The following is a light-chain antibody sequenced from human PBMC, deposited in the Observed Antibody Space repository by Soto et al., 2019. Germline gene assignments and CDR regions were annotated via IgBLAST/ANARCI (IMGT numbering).Light chain of an antibody. CDR3: QQHINWPLT. Sequence: EIVLTQSPATLSLSPGERDTLSCRASQTVSSSLAWYQQKPGQAPRLLIYEVSNRATGIPARFSGSGSGADFTFTISSLEPGDFALYYCQQHINWPLTFGGGTKV. V-gene: IGKV3-11*01. CDR2: EVS. CDR1: QTVSSS. J-gene: IGKJ4*01.